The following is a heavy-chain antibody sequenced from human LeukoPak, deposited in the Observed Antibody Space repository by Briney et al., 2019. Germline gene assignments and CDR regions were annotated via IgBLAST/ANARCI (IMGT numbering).Heavy chain of an antibody. CDR1: GGSISSYH. J-gene: IGHJ5*02. Sequence: SETLSLTCSVSGGSISSYHWSWIRQPAGKGLEWIGRIYTSGSTNYNPSLKSRVTISVDKSKNQFSLKLNSVTAADTAVYYCARDYRVIYGPEEFDPWGQGTLVTVPS. D-gene: IGHD2/OR15-2a*01. CDR3: ARDYRVIYGPEEFDP. V-gene: IGHV4-4*07. CDR2: IYTSGST.